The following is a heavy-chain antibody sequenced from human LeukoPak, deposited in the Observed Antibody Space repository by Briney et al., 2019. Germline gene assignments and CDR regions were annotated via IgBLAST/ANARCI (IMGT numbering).Heavy chain of an antibody. D-gene: IGHD5-24*01. CDR1: GGSISSSSSY. CDR3: ARHRSGWLQSSFDY. CDR2: IYYSGSS. V-gene: IGHV4-39*01. Sequence: SSETLSLTCSVSGGSISSSSSYWGWIRQPPGKGLEWIGSIYYSGSSFDNPALKSRVTISVDTSKNQFSLKLSSVTAADTAVYYCARHRSGWLQSSFDYWGQGTLVTVSS. J-gene: IGHJ4*02.